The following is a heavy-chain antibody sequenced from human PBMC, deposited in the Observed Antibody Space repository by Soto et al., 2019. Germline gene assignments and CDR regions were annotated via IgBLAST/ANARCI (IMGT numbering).Heavy chain of an antibody. J-gene: IGHJ4*02. CDR2: ISYDGSNK. CDR3: AKVALPST. CDR1: GFTFSSYG. D-gene: IGHD1-26*01. Sequence: SLRLSCAASGFTFSSYGMHWVRQAPGKGLEWVAVISYDGSNKYYADSVKGRFTISRDNSKNTLYLQMNSLRAEDTAVYYCAKVALPSTWGQGTLVTVSS. V-gene: IGHV3-30*18.